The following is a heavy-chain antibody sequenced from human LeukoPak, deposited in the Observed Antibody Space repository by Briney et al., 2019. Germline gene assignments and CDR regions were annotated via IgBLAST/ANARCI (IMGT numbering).Heavy chain of an antibody. D-gene: IGHD3-3*01. CDR3: ASLGSGYYPFSVDY. CDR1: EGTFSSYA. CDR2: IIPIFGTA. Sequence: SVKVSCKASEGTFSSYAISWVRQAPGQGLEWMGGIIPIFGTANYAQKFQGRVTITADESTSTAYMELSSLRSEDTAVYYCASLGSGYYPFSVDYWGQGTLVTVSS. J-gene: IGHJ4*02. V-gene: IGHV1-69*01.